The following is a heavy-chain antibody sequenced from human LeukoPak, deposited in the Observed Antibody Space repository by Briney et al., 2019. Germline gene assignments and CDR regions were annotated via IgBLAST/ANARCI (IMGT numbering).Heavy chain of an antibody. D-gene: IGHD2-15*01. CDR3: ATDVRCCSGGSCSCPSCLDP. V-gene: IGHV1-8*01. Sequence: ASVKVSCKASGYSFTSYDINWVRQANGEGLEWMGWMNPNNGNTGYAQKFQGRFTMTRNTSISTAYMELSSLRSEDTAVYSCATDVRCCSGGSCSCPSCLDPWGQGTLVTVSS. CDR2: MNPNNGNT. J-gene: IGHJ5*02. CDR1: GYSFTSYD.